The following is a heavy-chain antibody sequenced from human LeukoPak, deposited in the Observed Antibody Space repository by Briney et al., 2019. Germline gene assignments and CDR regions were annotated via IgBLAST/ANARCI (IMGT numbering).Heavy chain of an antibody. D-gene: IGHD3-22*01. Sequence: SETLSLTCAVYGGSFSGYYWSWIRQPPGKGLEWIGEINHSGSTNYNPSLKSRVTISVDTSKNQFSLKLSSVTAADTAVYYCARGIRTYYHDSAPWGQGTLVTVSS. J-gene: IGHJ5*02. CDR3: ARGIRTYYHDSAP. CDR2: INHSGST. CDR1: GGSFSGYY. V-gene: IGHV4-34*01.